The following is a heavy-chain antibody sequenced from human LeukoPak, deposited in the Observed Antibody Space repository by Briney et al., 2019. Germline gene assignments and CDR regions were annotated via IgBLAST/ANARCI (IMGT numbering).Heavy chain of an antibody. V-gene: IGHV4-61*02. CDR1: GGSISSGSYY. Sequence: SETLSLTCTVSGGSISSGSYYWSWIRQPAGKGLEWIGRIYTSGSAKYNPSLKSRVTISVDTSKNQFSLKLRSVTAADTALYYCARDIAARLDDAFDIWGQGTMVTVSS. J-gene: IGHJ3*02. D-gene: IGHD6-6*01. CDR3: ARDIAARLDDAFDI. CDR2: IYTSGSA.